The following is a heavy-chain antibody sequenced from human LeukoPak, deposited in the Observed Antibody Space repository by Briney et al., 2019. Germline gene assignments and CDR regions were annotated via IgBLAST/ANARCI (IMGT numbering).Heavy chain of an antibody. CDR3: ATLASSVYYGSATDAFDI. Sequence: GGSLRLSCAASGFTFSSYAMSWVRQAPGKGLEWVSAISGSGGSTYYADSVKGRFTISRDNSKNTLYLQMNSLRAEDTAVYYCATLASSVYYGSATDAFDIWGQGTMVTVSS. D-gene: IGHD3-10*01. V-gene: IGHV3-23*01. CDR2: ISGSGGST. CDR1: GFTFSSYA. J-gene: IGHJ3*02.